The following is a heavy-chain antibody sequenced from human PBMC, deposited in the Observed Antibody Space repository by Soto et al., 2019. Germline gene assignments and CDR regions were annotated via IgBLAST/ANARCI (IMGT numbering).Heavy chain of an antibody. CDR1: GFTFTSYG. D-gene: IGHD6-13*01. Sequence: QVQLVQSGAEVKKPGASVKVSCKTSGFTFTSYGITWVRQAPGRGLAWMGWISGYNGNTNYAQRLQGRDAMTTDTSTSTAYMELRSLTSDDTAVYYCAESGYSSSWFLAYWGQGTLVTVSS. J-gene: IGHJ4*02. V-gene: IGHV1-18*01. CDR2: ISGYNGNT. CDR3: AESGYSSSWFLAY.